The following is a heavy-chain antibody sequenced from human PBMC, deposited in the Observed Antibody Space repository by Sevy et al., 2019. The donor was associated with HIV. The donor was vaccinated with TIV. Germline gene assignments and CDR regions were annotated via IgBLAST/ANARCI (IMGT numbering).Heavy chain of an antibody. Sequence: GSLRLSCAASGFTFSSYAMSWVRQAPGKGLEWIGYLFYSGSTNYNPSLKRRVTISVDTTKNQVSLKVRSVTAADTAVYYCARGIAAPRGMDVWGQGTTVTVSS. CDR3: ARGIAAPRGMDV. CDR2: LFYSGST. J-gene: IGHJ6*02. V-gene: IGHV4-59*01. CDR1: GFTFSSYA. D-gene: IGHD6-13*01.